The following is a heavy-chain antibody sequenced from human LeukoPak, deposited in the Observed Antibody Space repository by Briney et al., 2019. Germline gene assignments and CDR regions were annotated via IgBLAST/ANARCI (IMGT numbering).Heavy chain of an antibody. V-gene: IGHV3-23*01. CDR1: GFTFNQYA. D-gene: IGHD6-19*01. Sequence: GGSLRLSCAASGFTFNQYAMNWVRQAPGKGLEWVSVISGTGGSTYYADSVKGRFAISRDNSNSTVYLQMNSLTAEGTAFYYCAKSPNLVTVAARFDYWGQGALVTVSS. J-gene: IGHJ4*02. CDR3: AKSPNLVTVAARFDY. CDR2: ISGTGGST.